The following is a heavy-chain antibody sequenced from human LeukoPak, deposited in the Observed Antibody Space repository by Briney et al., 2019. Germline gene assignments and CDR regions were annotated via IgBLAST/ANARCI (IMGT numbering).Heavy chain of an antibody. CDR3: AKETSGSFDY. CDR1: GFTFSSYA. J-gene: IGHJ4*02. D-gene: IGHD6-25*01. V-gene: IGHV3-23*01. Sequence: PGGSLRLSCAASGFTFSSYAMNGVRQAPGKGLEWVSGISNSGGSTYYADSVKGRFTISRDNSKNTLYLQMNRLRAEDTAVYYCAKETSGSFDYWGQGTLVTVSS. CDR2: ISNSGGST.